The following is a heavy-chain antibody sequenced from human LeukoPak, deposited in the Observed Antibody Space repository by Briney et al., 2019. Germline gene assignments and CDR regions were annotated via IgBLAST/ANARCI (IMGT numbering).Heavy chain of an antibody. D-gene: IGHD1-26*01. CDR1: GFTFSSYG. Sequence: GGSLRLSCAASGFTFSSYGMHWVRQAPGKGLEWISGISGSGASTYYADSVTGRFTISRDNSRNTLYLQMNSLRGDDTAVYYCAKDVGKWESLHFFDYWGQGTLVTVSS. CDR3: AKDVGKWESLHFFDY. V-gene: IGHV3-23*01. CDR2: ISGSGAST. J-gene: IGHJ4*02.